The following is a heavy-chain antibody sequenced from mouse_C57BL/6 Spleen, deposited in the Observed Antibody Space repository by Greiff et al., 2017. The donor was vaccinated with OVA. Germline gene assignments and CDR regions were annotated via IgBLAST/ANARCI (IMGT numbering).Heavy chain of an antibody. D-gene: IGHD1-1*01. V-gene: IGHV1-15*01. CDR2: IDPETGGT. CDR3: TRATVGRRYFDV. CDR1: GYTFTDYE. J-gene: IGHJ1*03. Sequence: VQLQQSGAELVRPGASVTLSCKASGYTFTDYEMHWVKQTPVHGLEWIGAIDPETGGTAYNQKFKGKAILTADKSSSTAYMELSSLTSEDSAVYYCTRATVGRRYFDVWGTGTTVTVSS.